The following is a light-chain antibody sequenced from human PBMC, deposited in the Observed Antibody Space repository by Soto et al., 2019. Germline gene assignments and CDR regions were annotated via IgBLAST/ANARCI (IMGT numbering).Light chain of an antibody. CDR3: LQHNDYPPT. CDR2: AAS. J-gene: IGKJ1*01. V-gene: IGKV1-17*01. Sequence: DIQMTQSPSSLSASVGDRVTITCRASQYISYDLGWDKQKPGKATHRLIYAASSWQSGVSSRFSGSGSGKEFTLAISSLQPEDYATYYFLQHNDYPPTFGQGTKVEL. CDR1: QYISYD.